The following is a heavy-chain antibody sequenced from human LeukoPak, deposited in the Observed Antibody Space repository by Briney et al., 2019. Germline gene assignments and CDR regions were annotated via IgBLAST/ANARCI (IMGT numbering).Heavy chain of an antibody. Sequence: GGSLRLSCAASGFTFSSYAMSWVRQAPGKGLEWVSAISGSGGSTYYADSVKGRFTISRDNAKNSLYLQMNSLRAEDTAVYYCARDGPHYDFWSGSTNYFDYWGQGTLVTVSS. V-gene: IGHV3-23*01. J-gene: IGHJ4*02. D-gene: IGHD3-3*01. CDR1: GFTFSSYA. CDR3: ARDGPHYDFWSGSTNYFDY. CDR2: ISGSGGST.